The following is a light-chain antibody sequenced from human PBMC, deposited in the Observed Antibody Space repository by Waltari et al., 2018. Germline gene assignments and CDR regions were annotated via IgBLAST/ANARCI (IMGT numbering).Light chain of an antibody. Sequence: SYELTQPPSVSVSPGQTASITCSGDKLGDKYACWYQQMPGRSPVLVIYQDTKRPSVIPERFTASNSGNPATLTISGTQATDEADYFCQAWDGSTAVFGGGTKLTVL. CDR3: QAWDGSTAV. J-gene: IGLJ3*02. CDR2: QDT. CDR1: KLGDKY. V-gene: IGLV3-1*01.